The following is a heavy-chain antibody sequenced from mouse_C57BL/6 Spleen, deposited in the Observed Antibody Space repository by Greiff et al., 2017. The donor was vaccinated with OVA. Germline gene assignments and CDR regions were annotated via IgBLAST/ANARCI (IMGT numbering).Heavy chain of an antibody. V-gene: IGHV1-42*01. CDR3: ARSGYYGSSWFAY. D-gene: IGHD1-1*01. CDR1: GYSFTGYY. J-gene: IGHJ3*01. Sequence: EVQLQQSGPELVKPGASVKISCKASGYSFTGYYMNWVKQSPEKSLEWIGEINPSTGGTTSNQKFNAKATLTVDKSSSTAYMQLKSLTSEDSAVYYCARSGYYGSSWFAYWGQGTLVTVSA. CDR2: INPSTGGT.